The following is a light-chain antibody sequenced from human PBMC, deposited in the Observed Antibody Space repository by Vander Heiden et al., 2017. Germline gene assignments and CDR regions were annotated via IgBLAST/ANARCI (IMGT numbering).Light chain of an antibody. CDR2: DAS. Sequence: DIQMTQSPSSLSAYVGDRVTITCQASQGISNYLNWYQQKPGKAPKLLIYDASNLETGVPSRFSGSGSGTDFTFTISSLQPEDIATYYCQQYDNLPYTFGQGTKLGIK. CDR1: QGISNY. V-gene: IGKV1-33*01. CDR3: QQYDNLPYT. J-gene: IGKJ2*01.